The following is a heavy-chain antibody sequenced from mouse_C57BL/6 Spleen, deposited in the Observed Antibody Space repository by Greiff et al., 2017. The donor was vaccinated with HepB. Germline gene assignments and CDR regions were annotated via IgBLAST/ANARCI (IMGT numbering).Heavy chain of an antibody. CDR3: ARGGRLLLRYAMDY. J-gene: IGHJ4*01. V-gene: IGHV1-26*01. Sequence: VQLQQSGPELVKPGASVKISCKASGYTFTDYYMNWVKQSHGKSLEWIGDINPNNGGTSYNQKFKGKATLTVDKSSSTAYMELRSLTSEDSAVYYCARGGRLLLRYAMDYWGQGTSVTVSS. CDR1: GYTFTDYY. CDR2: INPNNGGT. D-gene: IGHD2-10*01.